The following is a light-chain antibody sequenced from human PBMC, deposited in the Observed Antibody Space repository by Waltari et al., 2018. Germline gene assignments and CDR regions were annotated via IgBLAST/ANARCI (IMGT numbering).Light chain of an antibody. CDR2: DVS. CDR1: SSDVGGYNS. Sequence: QSALTQPASVSGSPGQSITISCTGTSSDVGGYNSVSWYQQHPGKAPKLMIYDVSDRPSGVSSRFSGSKSGNTASLTISGLQAEDEADYYCSSYTSSATLYVFGTGTKVTVL. J-gene: IGLJ1*01. V-gene: IGLV2-14*03. CDR3: SSYTSSATLYV.